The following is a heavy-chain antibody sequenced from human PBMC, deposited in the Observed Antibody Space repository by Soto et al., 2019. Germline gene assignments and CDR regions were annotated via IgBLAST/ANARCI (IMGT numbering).Heavy chain of an antibody. CDR3: ALLAARQEILYYYYGMDV. CDR1: GYTFTGYY. CDR2: IDPNSGGT. V-gene: IGHV1-2*02. J-gene: IGHJ6*02. D-gene: IGHD1-26*01. Sequence: ASVKVSCKASGYTFTGYYMHWVRQAPGQGLEWMGWIDPNSGGTNYAQKFQGRVTMTRDTSISTAYMELSRLRSDDTAVYYCALLAARQEILYYYYGMDVWGQGTTVTVSS.